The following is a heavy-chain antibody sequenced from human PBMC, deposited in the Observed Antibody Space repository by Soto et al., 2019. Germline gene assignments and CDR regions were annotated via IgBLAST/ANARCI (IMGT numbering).Heavy chain of an antibody. CDR1: GGTFSSYV. CDR3: ARAHNVLMIYAHPSFYGLEV. D-gene: IGHD2-8*01. V-gene: IGHV1-69*01. J-gene: IGHJ6*04. CDR2: VIPIFGTT. Sequence: QVQLVQSGAEVKKPGSSVKVSCKSSGGTFSSYVINWVRQAPGQGLEWMGGVIPIFGTTNYAQKFQGRVTITADEYTSTAYMELSSMRSEDTAVYYCARAHNVLMIYAHPSFYGLEVWGEGTTVTVSS.